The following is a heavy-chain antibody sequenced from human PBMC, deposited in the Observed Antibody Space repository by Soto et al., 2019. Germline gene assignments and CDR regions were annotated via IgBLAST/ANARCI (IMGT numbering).Heavy chain of an antibody. Sequence: QVTLKESGPVLMKPTETLTLTCTVSGFSLSNARMGVSWIRQPPGKALEWLAHIFSNDEKSYSTSLKSRLTISKDTSKSQVVLTMTNMDPVDTATYYCARNYYRDNSSSLIDYWGQGTLVTVSS. V-gene: IGHV2-26*01. CDR1: GFSLSNARMG. CDR3: ARNYYRDNSSSLIDY. D-gene: IGHD6-13*01. CDR2: IFSNDEK. J-gene: IGHJ4*02.